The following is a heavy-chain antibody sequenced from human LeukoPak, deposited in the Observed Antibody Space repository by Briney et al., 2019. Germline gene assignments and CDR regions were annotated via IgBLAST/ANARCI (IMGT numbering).Heavy chain of an antibody. V-gene: IGHV4-39*01. Sequence: KPPETLSLTCTVSGGSISSSSYYWGWIRQPPGKGLEWIGSINYSGNTYYNPSLKSRVTMSVDTSKNQLSLKLSSVTATDTAVYYCARHRYGTFDYWGQGTLVTVSS. CDR3: ARHRYGTFDY. J-gene: IGHJ4*02. CDR2: INYSGNT. CDR1: GGSISSSSYY. D-gene: IGHD2-8*01.